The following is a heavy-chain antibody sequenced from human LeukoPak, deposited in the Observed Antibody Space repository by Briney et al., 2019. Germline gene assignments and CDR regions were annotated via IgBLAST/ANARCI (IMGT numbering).Heavy chain of an antibody. CDR1: GYTXTGYY. V-gene: IGHV1-2*02. CDR3: ARGGYSGFSFDY. D-gene: IGHD5-12*01. Sequence: GASVKVSCKASGYTXTGYYMHGVRQTPGQGLEWMGGINPNSGDTNYLQKFQGRVTMTRDTSIATVFMNLSRLGFDDTALYYCARGGYSGFSFDYWGQGTLVTVSS. CDR2: INPNSGDT. J-gene: IGHJ4*02.